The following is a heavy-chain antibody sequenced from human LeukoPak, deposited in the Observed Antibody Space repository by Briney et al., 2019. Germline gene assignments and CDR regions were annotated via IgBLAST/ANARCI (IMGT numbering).Heavy chain of an antibody. J-gene: IGHJ1*01. CDR1: VYTFTSYY. CDR2: INPSSGST. D-gene: IGHD3-10*02. Sequence: ASVKVSFKASVYTFTSYYIHWMRQAHAQGLEWMGIINPSSGSTSNPQTFHDRVTITRDTSTSTDSMELSSLKSDDTAIYYYSRCVFGELEKLMFQHWGQGTLVNVSS. CDR3: SRCVFGELEKLMFQH. V-gene: IGHV1-46*01.